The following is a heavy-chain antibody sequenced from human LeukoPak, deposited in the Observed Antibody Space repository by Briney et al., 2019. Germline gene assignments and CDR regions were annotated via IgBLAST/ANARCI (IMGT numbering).Heavy chain of an antibody. CDR1: GYTFTGYY. Sequence: ASVKVSCKASGYTFTGYYMHWLRQAPGQGLEWMGRINPNSGGTNYAQKFQGKVTMTRDTSISTAYMELSRLRSDDTAVYYCAREGSSDYYDSSGYDYWGQGTLVTVSS. CDR3: AREGSSDYYDSSGYDY. CDR2: INPNSGGT. D-gene: IGHD3-22*01. J-gene: IGHJ4*02. V-gene: IGHV1-2*06.